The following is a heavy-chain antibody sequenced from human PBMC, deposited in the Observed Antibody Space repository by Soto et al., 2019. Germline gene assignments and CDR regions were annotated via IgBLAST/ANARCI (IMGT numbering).Heavy chain of an antibody. J-gene: IGHJ4*02. CDR3: ATGASRNFFDY. CDR2: ISGDGSSV. Sequence: GESLKISCAASGFIFSNYWMHSVRQTPEEGLVWVSRISGDGSSVYYEDSVRSRFIISRDNTRNTLYLHMDSLRAEDKGVYYCATGASRNFFDYWGLGTLVTVSS. D-gene: IGHD3-3*01. V-gene: IGHV3-74*01. CDR1: GFIFSNYW.